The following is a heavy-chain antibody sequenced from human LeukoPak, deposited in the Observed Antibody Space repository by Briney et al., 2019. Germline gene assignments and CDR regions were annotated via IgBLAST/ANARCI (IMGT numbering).Heavy chain of an antibody. CDR2: IIPIFGTA. CDR3: ARALHVDIVATTDFYYYYCMDV. CDR1: GGTFSSYA. D-gene: IGHD5-12*01. Sequence: SVKVSCKASGGTFSSYAISWVRQAPGQGLEWMGGIIPIFGTANYAQKFQGRVTITADKSTSTAYMELSSLRSEDTAVYYCARALHVDIVATTDFYYYYCMDVWGKGTTVTISS. J-gene: IGHJ6*03. V-gene: IGHV1-69*06.